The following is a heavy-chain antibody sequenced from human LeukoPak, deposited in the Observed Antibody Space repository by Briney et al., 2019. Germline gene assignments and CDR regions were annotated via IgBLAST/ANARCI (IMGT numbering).Heavy chain of an antibody. Sequence: GGSLRLSCAAPGFTFSSYAMSWVRQAPGKGLEWVSAMSGSGDSTYYADSVKGRFTISRDKSKNTLYLQMNSLRAEDTAVYYCAKGSRYDILTGSQYYYSYYMDVWGKGTTVIVSS. CDR2: MSGSGDST. D-gene: IGHD3-9*01. V-gene: IGHV3-23*01. CDR3: AKGSRYDILTGSQYYYSYYMDV. CDR1: GFTFSSYA. J-gene: IGHJ6*03.